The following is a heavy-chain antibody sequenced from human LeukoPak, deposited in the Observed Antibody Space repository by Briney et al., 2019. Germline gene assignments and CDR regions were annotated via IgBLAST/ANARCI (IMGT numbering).Heavy chain of an antibody. CDR2: ISAYNGST. J-gene: IGHJ5*02. D-gene: IGHD3-3*01. V-gene: IGHV1-18*01. CDR3: AAEYYDFWSGYYLFDP. Sequence: GASVKVSCKASGYTFTSYGISWVRQAPGQGLEWMGWISAYNGSTNYAQKLQGRVTMTTDTSTSTAYMELRSLRSDDTAVYYCAAEYYDFWSGYYLFDPWGQGTLVTASS. CDR1: GYTFTSYG.